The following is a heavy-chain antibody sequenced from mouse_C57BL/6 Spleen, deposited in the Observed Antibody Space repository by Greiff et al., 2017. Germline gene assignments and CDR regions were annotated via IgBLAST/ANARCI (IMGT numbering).Heavy chain of an antibody. CDR3: ARYRYYFDY. CDR1: GYTFTSYW. V-gene: IGHV1-59*01. CDR2: IDPSDSYT. Sequence: VQLQQPGAGLVRPGTSLKLSCTASGYTFTSYWMHWVQQRPGQGLEWIGVIDPSDSYTNYNQEFRGKATLTVDTSSSTAYMQLSSLTSEDSAVYYCARYRYYFDYWGQGTTLTVAS. J-gene: IGHJ2*01.